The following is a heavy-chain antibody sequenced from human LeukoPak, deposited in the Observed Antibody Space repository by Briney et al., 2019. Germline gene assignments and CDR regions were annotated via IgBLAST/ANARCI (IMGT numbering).Heavy chain of an antibody. CDR1: GGTFSSYA. J-gene: IGHJ4*02. V-gene: IGHV1-69*01. Sequence: SVKVSCKASGGTFSSYAIHWVRQAPGQGLEWMGGIIRIFSTTNYAQKFQGRVTISADESTSTAYMELSSLRSEDTAVYYCASGYCSTTSCYVNPYFDYWGQGTLVTVSS. CDR2: IIRIFSTT. CDR3: ASGYCSTTSCYVNPYFDY. D-gene: IGHD2-2*03.